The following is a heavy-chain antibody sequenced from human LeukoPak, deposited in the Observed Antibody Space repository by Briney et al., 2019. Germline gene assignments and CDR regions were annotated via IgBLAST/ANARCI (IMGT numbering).Heavy chain of an antibody. V-gene: IGHV3-7*01. CDR2: IKKDGSEK. D-gene: IGHD1-26*01. CDR3: ARVGRYNGSPPDY. Sequence: GGSLRLSCAASGFTFSNYWMNWVRQAPGKGLEWVANIKKDGSEKYSVDSVKGRFTISRDNAKNSLYLQMNSLRAEETAVYYCARVGRYNGSPPDYWGQGTLVTVSS. J-gene: IGHJ4*02. CDR1: GFTFSNYW.